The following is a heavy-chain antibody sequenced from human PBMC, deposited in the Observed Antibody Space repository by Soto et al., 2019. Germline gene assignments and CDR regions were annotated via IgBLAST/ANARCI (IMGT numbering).Heavy chain of an antibody. Sequence: HPGGSLRLSCAASGFTFDDYTMHWVRQAPGKGLEWVSLISWDGGSTYYADSVKGRFTISRDNSKNSLYLQMNSLRTEDTALYYCAKDGSNYFGYYYGMDVWGQGTTVTVSS. CDR3: AKDGSNYFGYYYGMDV. D-gene: IGHD4-4*01. CDR1: GFTFDDYT. CDR2: ISWDGGST. J-gene: IGHJ6*02. V-gene: IGHV3-43*01.